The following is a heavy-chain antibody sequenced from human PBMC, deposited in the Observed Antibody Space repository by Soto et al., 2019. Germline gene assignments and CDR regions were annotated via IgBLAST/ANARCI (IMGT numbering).Heavy chain of an antibody. D-gene: IGHD2-8*01. CDR2: IYYSGST. Sequence: QVQLQESGPGLVKPSETLSLTCTVSGGSISSYYWSWIRQPPGKGLEWIGYIYYSGSTNYNPSLKIRVTISLDTPTTQFSLKLSSVTAADRAVYYCARDMMGTNCYYYGMDVWGQGTTVTVSS. V-gene: IGHV4-59*01. CDR1: GGSISSYY. J-gene: IGHJ6*02. CDR3: ARDMMGTNCYYYGMDV.